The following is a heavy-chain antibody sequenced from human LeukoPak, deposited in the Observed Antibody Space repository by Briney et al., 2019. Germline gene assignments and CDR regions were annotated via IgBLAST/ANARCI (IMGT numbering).Heavy chain of an antibody. CDR1: GFSFRTSP. CDR3: VRKDSGLHPFDL. J-gene: IGHJ4*02. CDR2: INSDSNDT. Sequence: GGPLRLSCAAAGFSFRTSPMSWVRQVAGKGPEWVSGINSDSNDTPYADSVKGRFTISRDNAKNMLYLQMRSLRVEDTAVYYCVRKDSGLHPFDLWGQGTRVTVSS. V-gene: IGHV3-23*01.